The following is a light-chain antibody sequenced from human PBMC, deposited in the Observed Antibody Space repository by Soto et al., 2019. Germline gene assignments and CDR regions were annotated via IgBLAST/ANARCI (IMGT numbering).Light chain of an antibody. Sequence: QSVLTQPASMSGSPGQSITISCTGTSSDVGSYNYVSWYQQHPGKAPRLMIYASSNRPSGVSRRFSGSRSGNTASLTISGLQAEDEADYFCSSYTSGSTLYVFGSGTKVTVL. V-gene: IGLV2-14*01. CDR1: SSDVGSYNY. CDR3: SSYTSGSTLYV. J-gene: IGLJ1*01. CDR2: ASS.